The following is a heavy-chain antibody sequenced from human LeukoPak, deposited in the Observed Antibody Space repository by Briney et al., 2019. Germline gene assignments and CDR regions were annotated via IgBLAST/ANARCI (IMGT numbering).Heavy chain of an antibody. CDR3: AREDCRSTSCYWRGGFDY. D-gene: IGHD2-2*01. V-gene: IGHV4-34*01. J-gene: IGHJ4*02. CDR2: INHSGST. CDR1: GFTFSSYG. Sequence: GSLRLSCAASGFTFSSYGMHWIRQPPGKGLEWIGEINHSGSTNYNPSLKSRVTISVDTSKNQFSLKLSSVTAADTAVYYCAREDCRSTSCYWRGGFDYWGQGTLVTVSS.